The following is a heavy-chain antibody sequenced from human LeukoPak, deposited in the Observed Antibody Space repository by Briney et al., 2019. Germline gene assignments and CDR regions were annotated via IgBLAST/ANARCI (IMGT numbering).Heavy chain of an antibody. V-gene: IGHV3-23*01. CDR2: ISGSGGST. CDR3: AKSHSSGYYWGY. Sequence: GGSLRLSCAASGFTFSSYAMSWVRQAPGKGLEWVSAISGSGGSTYYADSVKGRFTISRDNSKNTLYLQMNSLRADDTAVYYCAKSHSSGYYWGYWGQGTLVTVSS. CDR1: GFTFSSYA. J-gene: IGHJ4*02. D-gene: IGHD3-22*01.